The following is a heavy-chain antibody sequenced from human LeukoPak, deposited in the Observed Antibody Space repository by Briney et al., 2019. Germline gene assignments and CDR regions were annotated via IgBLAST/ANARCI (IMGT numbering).Heavy chain of an antibody. CDR3: ARDEVGPFDY. CDR2: FNPNSGGT. Sequence: SVKVSCKTSGYTFTSFGISWVRQAPGQGLEWMGWFNPNSGGTIYAQKFQGRVTMTRDTSISTAYMEVSSLRPDDTAVYYCARDEVGPFDYWGQGTLVTVSS. J-gene: IGHJ4*02. CDR1: GYTFTSFG. V-gene: IGHV1-2*02. D-gene: IGHD1-26*01.